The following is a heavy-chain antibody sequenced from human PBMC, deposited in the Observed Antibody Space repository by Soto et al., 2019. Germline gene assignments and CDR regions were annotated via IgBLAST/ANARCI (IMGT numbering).Heavy chain of an antibody. Sequence: PGGSLRLSCAASGFTFSDYYMSWIRQAPGKGLEWVSYISSSSSYTNYADSVKGRFTISRDNAKNSLYLQMNSLRAEDTAVYYCARDLAAPFTYFDYWGQGTLVTVSS. J-gene: IGHJ4*02. D-gene: IGHD6-13*01. CDR3: ARDLAAPFTYFDY. CDR2: ISSSSSYT. CDR1: GFTFSDYY. V-gene: IGHV3-11*06.